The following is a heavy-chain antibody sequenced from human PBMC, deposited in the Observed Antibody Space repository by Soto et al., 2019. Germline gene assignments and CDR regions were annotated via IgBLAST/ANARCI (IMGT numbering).Heavy chain of an antibody. Sequence: ASVKVSCKASGGTFSSYAISWVRQAPGQGLEWMGGIIPIFGTANYAQKFQGRVTITADESTSTAYMELSSLRSEDTAVYYCARAGPGEKRSRSDKVRFDPWGQGTLVTVSS. CDR3: ARAGPGEKRSRSDKVRFDP. CDR1: GGTFSSYA. V-gene: IGHV1-69*13. CDR2: IIPIFGTA. J-gene: IGHJ5*02. D-gene: IGHD6-6*01.